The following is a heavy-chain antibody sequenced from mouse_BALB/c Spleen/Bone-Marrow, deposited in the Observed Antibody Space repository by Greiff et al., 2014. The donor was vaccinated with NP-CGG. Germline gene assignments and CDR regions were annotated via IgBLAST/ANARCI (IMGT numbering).Heavy chain of an antibody. J-gene: IGHJ4*01. CDR3: TIRYYAMDD. CDR1: GYTFTRYT. Sequence: QVQLKQSGAELARPGASVKMSCQASGYTFTRYTMHWEKKRPGQGLEWIGYIIPNSGYSNYNQKFKDKATLTADKSSSTAYMQLSSLTSEDSAVYYCTIRYYAMDDWGQGTSVTVSS. CDR2: IIPNSGYS. V-gene: IGHV1-4*01. D-gene: IGHD1-1*01.